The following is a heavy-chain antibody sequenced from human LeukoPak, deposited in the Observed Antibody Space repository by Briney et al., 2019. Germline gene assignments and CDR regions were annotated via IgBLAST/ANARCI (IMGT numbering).Heavy chain of an antibody. V-gene: IGHV1-8*01. D-gene: IGHD1-26*01. CDR1: GYTFTSYD. Sequence: ASVKVSCTASGYTFTSYDINWVRQATGQGLEWMGWMNPNSGNTGYAQKFQGRVTMTRNTSISTAYMELSSLRSEDTAVYYCARVVGYPYGMDVWGQGTTVTVSS. J-gene: IGHJ6*02. CDR2: MNPNSGNT. CDR3: ARVVGYPYGMDV.